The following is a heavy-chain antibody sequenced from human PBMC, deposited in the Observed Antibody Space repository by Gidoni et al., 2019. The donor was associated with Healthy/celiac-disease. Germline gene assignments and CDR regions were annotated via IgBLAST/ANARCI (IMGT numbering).Heavy chain of an antibody. CDR3: ARDLGSGLRFDY. Sequence: QVQLVESGGGVVQPGRSLRLSCAASGVTFSRYGMHGVRQAPGKGLEWVAVIWYDGSTKYYADSVKGRFTISRDNSKNTLYLQMNSLRAEDTAVYYCARDLGSGLRFDYWGQGTLVTVSS. CDR1: GVTFSRYG. D-gene: IGHD1-26*01. CDR2: IWYDGSTK. J-gene: IGHJ4*02. V-gene: IGHV3-33*01.